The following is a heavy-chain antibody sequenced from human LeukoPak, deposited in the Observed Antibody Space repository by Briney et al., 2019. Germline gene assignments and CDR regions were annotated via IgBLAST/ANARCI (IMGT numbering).Heavy chain of an antibody. V-gene: IGHV4-59*01. CDR3: ARSSSGFSLHDY. Sequence: SETLSLTCTVSGGSISTYYWSWIRQPPGKGLEWIAYLYYSESTKSNPSLKSRVTTSVDMSKNQFSLKLSSVTAADTAVYYCARSSSGFSLHDYWGQGTLVTVSS. CDR2: LYYSEST. J-gene: IGHJ4*02. D-gene: IGHD6-19*01. CDR1: GGSISTYY.